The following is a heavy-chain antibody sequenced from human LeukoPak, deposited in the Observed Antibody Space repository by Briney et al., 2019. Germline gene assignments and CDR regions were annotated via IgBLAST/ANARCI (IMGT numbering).Heavy chain of an antibody. CDR3: ARGAGYSSSSFDDYFDY. CDR1: GGSISSSSYY. J-gene: IGHJ4*02. CDR2: IYYSGST. Sequence: SETLSLTCTVSGGSISSSSYYWGWIRQPPGKGLEWIGSIYYSGSTYYNPSLKSRVTISVDTSKNQFSLKLSSVTAADTAVYYCARGAGYSSSSFDDYFDYWGQGTLVTVSS. V-gene: IGHV4-39*01. D-gene: IGHD6-6*01.